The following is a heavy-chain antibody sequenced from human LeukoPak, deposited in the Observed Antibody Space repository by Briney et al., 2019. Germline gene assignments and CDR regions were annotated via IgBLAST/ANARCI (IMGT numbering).Heavy chain of an antibody. CDR1: GFTVSSNF. J-gene: IGHJ4*02. Sequence: PGGSLRLSCAASGFTVSSNFMSWFRQAPGKGLEWVSVLYTGGSTHYADSVKGRFTISRDISKNTAYLQMNSLRAGDTAVYYCVRVAPPLAMITIVDYWGQGTLVTVSS. D-gene: IGHD3-16*01. CDR2: LYTGGST. V-gene: IGHV3-53*01. CDR3: VRVAPPLAMITIVDY.